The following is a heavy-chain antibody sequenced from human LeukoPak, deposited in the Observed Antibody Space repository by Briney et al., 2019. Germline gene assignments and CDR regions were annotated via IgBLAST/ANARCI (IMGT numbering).Heavy chain of an antibody. J-gene: IGHJ4*02. V-gene: IGHV3-7*03. Sequence: GGSLRLSCAASGFTFSSYAMSWVRQAPGKGLEWVANIKQDGSEKYYVDSVKGRFTISRDNAKNSLYLQMNSLRAEDTAVYFCASCRGGSCYGEYWGQGTLVTVSS. CDR1: GFTFSSYA. CDR3: ASCRGGSCYGEY. CDR2: IKQDGSEK. D-gene: IGHD2-15*01.